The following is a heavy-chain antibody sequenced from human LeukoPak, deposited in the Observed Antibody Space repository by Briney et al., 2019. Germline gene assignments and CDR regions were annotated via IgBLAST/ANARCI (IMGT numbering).Heavy chain of an antibody. CDR1: GGSFSGYY. CDR3: ARRGRGSGSTYYFDY. Sequence: SETLSLTCAVYGGSFSGYYWSWIRQPPGKGLEWIGEINHSGSTNCNPSLKSRVTISVDTSKNQFSLKLSSVTAADTAVYYCARRGRGSGSTYYFDYWGQGTLVTVSS. V-gene: IGHV4-34*01. CDR2: INHSGST. J-gene: IGHJ4*02. D-gene: IGHD3-10*01.